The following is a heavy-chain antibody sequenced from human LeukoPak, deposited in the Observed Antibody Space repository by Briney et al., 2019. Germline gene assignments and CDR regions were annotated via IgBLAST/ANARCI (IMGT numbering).Heavy chain of an antibody. CDR1: GFTFNNYA. D-gene: IGHD3-3*01. Sequence: SGGSLRLSCAASGFTFNNYAMNWVRQAPGKGLEYVSAISSNGGSTYYANSVRGRSTISRDNSKNTLYLQMGSLRAEDRAVYYCARGLDFWSGYFDYWGQGTLVTVSS. J-gene: IGHJ4*02. CDR2: ISSNGGST. CDR3: ARGLDFWSGYFDY. V-gene: IGHV3-64*01.